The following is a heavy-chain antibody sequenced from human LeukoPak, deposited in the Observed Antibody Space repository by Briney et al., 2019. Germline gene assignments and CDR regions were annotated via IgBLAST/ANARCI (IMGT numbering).Heavy chain of an antibody. CDR1: GGSISSGGYY. J-gene: IGHJ4*02. D-gene: IGHD3-10*01. CDR3: ARDAGVWLGEFNYFDY. Sequence: SETLCLTCTVSGGSISSGGYYWSWIRQHPGKGLEWIGYIYYSGSTYYNPSLKSRVTISVDTSKNQFSLKLSSVTAADTAVYYCARDAGVWLGEFNYFDYWGQGTLVTVSS. CDR2: IYYSGST. V-gene: IGHV4-31*03.